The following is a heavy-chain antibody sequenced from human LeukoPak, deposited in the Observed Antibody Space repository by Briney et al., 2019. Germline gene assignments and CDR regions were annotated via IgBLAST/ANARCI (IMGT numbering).Heavy chain of an antibody. CDR3: AREGVAATGLDY. Sequence: ASVKVSCKASGYTFSFYNMHWVRQAPGQGLEWMGIINPSGGSTTNAQKFQGRVTMTRDTSTVYMELSSLRSEDTAVYYCAREGVAATGLDYWGQGTLVTVSS. CDR2: INPSGGST. J-gene: IGHJ4*02. D-gene: IGHD6-13*01. CDR1: GYTFSFYN. V-gene: IGHV1-46*01.